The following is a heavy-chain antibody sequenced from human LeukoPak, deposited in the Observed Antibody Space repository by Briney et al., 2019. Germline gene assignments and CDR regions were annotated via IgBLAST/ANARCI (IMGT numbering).Heavy chain of an antibody. J-gene: IGHJ4*02. CDR2: ISHSGAAT. Sequence: GGSLRLSCAASGFTFSTYAMGWVRQTPGKGLEWVSTISHSGAATYYANSVKGRFTLSRDNSKNTLYLQMNSLRADDTALHYCAKGTTMIVGDYYGSWGQGTLVTVSS. CDR3: AKGTTMIVGDYYGS. D-gene: IGHD3-22*01. CDR1: GFTFSTYA. V-gene: IGHV3-23*01.